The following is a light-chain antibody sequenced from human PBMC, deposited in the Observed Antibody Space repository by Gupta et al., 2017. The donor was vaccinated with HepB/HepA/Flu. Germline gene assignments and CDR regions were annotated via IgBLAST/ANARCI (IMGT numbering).Light chain of an antibody. CDR3: CSYAGYYNYV. V-gene: IGLV2-11*01. J-gene: IGLJ1*01. CDR1: SSDVGDYDY. Sequence: HSALTQPRSVSGSPGQSVTISCTGTSSDVGDYDYVSWYQQRPGNPPMLIIYNVSQRPSGVPDRSSGSKSGNTTSLTISGLQAEDAADYYCCSYAGYYNYVFGTGTKVTVL. CDR2: NVS.